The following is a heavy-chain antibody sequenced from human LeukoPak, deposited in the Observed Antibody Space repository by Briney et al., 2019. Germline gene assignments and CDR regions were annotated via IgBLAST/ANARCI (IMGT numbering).Heavy chain of an antibody. Sequence: GGSLRLSCAASGFTFDDYAMHWVRQAPGKGLEWVSGISWNSGSIGYADSVKGRFTISRDNAKNSLYLQMNSLRAEDTALYYCAEDPNYDFWSGYYNGGFDHWGQGTLVTVSS. CDR2: ISWNSGSI. V-gene: IGHV3-9*01. J-gene: IGHJ4*02. CDR3: AEDPNYDFWSGYYNGGFDH. D-gene: IGHD3-3*01. CDR1: GFTFDDYA.